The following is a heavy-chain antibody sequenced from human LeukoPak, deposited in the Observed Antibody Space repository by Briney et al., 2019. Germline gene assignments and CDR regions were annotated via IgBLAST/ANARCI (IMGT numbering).Heavy chain of an antibody. Sequence: GGSLRLSCAASGFTVSSNYMSWVRQAPGKGLEWVSAISGSGGSTYYADSVKGRFTISRDNSKNTLYLQMNSLRAEDTAVYYCAKASRLSLGRSYFDYWGQGTLVTVSS. CDR3: AKASRLSLGRSYFDY. J-gene: IGHJ4*02. CDR2: ISGSGGST. CDR1: GFTVSSNY. V-gene: IGHV3-23*01. D-gene: IGHD2-15*01.